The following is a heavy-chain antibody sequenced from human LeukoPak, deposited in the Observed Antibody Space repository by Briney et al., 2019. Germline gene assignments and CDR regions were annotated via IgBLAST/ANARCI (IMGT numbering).Heavy chain of an antibody. J-gene: IGHJ6*02. V-gene: IGHV3-21*01. CDR3: ARGPRWYIIPHSLGGMDV. D-gene: IGHD4-23*01. CDR2: ISGIRSYI. CDR1: GFTFSSYS. Sequence: GGSLRLSCAASGFTFSSYSMNWVRQAPGKGLEWVSSISGIRSYIYYADSVKGRFTVSRDNAKNSLYLQMNSLRAEDTAVYYCARGPRWYIIPHSLGGMDVWGQGTTVTVS.